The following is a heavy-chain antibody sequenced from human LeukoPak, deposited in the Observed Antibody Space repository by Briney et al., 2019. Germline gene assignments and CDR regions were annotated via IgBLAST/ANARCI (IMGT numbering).Heavy chain of an antibody. D-gene: IGHD6-6*01. CDR3: ARIRPGNYFDY. Sequence: GGSLRLSCTASGFTFRIYWMSWVRQAPGKGLEWVASIKEDGSEEHYVDSVKDRFTISRDNARNSVRVQMNSLRAEDTAVYFCARIRPGNYFDYWGQGALVTVSS. V-gene: IGHV3-7*01. J-gene: IGHJ4*02. CDR1: GFTFRIYW. CDR2: IKEDGSEE.